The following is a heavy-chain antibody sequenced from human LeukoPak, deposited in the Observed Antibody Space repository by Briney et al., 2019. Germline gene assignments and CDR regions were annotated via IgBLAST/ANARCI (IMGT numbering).Heavy chain of an antibody. CDR3: AKLWFGESKDY. D-gene: IGHD3-10*01. Sequence: QPGGPLRLSCAASGFTFSSYGMSWVRQAPGKGLEWVSAISGSGVSTYYADSVKGRFIISRDTSKNTLYLQMNSLRAEDTAVYYCAKLWFGESKDYWGQGTLVTVSS. CDR1: GFTFSSYG. V-gene: IGHV3-23*01. CDR2: ISGSGVST. J-gene: IGHJ4*02.